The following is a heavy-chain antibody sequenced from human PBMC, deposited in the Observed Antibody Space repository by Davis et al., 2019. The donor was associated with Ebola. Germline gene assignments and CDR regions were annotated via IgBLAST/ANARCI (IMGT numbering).Heavy chain of an antibody. D-gene: IGHD3-3*01. Sequence: PSETLSLTCTVSGGSISSYYWSWIRQPPGKGLEWIGYIYYSGSTNYNPSLKSRVTISVDTSKNQFSLKLSSVTAADTAVYYCARGDYDFWSGYVTYGMDVWGQGTTVTVSS. J-gene: IGHJ6*02. CDR1: GGSISSYY. CDR3: ARGDYDFWSGYVTYGMDV. CDR2: IYYSGST. V-gene: IGHV4-59*01.